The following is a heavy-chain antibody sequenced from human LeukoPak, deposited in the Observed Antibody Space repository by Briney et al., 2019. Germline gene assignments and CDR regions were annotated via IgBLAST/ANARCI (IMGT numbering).Heavy chain of an antibody. CDR1: GFSLSTSGVG. V-gene: IGHV2-5*02. CDR3: AHRRSSGALLPLYYYYYMDV. CDR2: IYWDDDK. D-gene: IGHD6-19*01. J-gene: IGHJ6*03. Sequence: GSGPTLVKPTQTLTLTCTFSGFSLSTSGVGVGWIRQPPGKALEWLALIYWDDDKRYSPSLKSRLTITKDTSKSQVVLTMTNMDPVDTATYYCAHRRSSGALLPLYYYYYMDVWGKGTTVTISS.